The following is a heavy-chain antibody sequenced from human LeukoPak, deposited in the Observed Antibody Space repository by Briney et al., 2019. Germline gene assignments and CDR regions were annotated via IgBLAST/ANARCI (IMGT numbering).Heavy chain of an antibody. Sequence: GRALRLSCAASGFTFRSYAMPWVRQAPGKGLGWVAVISYDGSNKYYADSVKGRFTISRDNSKNTLYLQMNSLRAEDTAVYYCAREEAAAGNIDYWGQGTLVTVSS. CDR3: AREEAAAGNIDY. CDR2: ISYDGSNK. D-gene: IGHD6-13*01. CDR1: GFTFRSYA. J-gene: IGHJ4*02. V-gene: IGHV3-30-3*01.